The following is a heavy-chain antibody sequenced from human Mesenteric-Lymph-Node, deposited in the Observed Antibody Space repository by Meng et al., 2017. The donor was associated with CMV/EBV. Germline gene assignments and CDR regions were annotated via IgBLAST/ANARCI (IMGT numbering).Heavy chain of an antibody. D-gene: IGHD2-15*01. CDR3: ARGSDIPVNNY. CDR1: GGSFSGYY. V-gene: IGHV4-34*01. CDR2: INHSGVP. J-gene: IGHJ4*02. Sequence: QVQLQQWGAGLLKPPETLSLTCAVYGGSFSGYYWSWIRQPPGKGLEWIGEINHSGVPNYNPSLKSRVTISLDRSKNQFSLKLSPVTAEDTAVYYCARGSDIPVNNYWGQGTLVTVSS.